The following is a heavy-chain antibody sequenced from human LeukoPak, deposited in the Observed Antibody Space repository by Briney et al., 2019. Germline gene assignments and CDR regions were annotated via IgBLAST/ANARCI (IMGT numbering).Heavy chain of an antibody. Sequence: GGSLRLSCAASGFTFSSYWMHWVRQAPGKGLVWVSRINSDGSSTSYADSVKGRFTISRDNAKNTLYLQMNSLRAEDTAVYYCARESMVATPYPRYYHYYGMDVWGQGTTVTVSS. V-gene: IGHV3-74*01. J-gene: IGHJ6*02. CDR2: INSDGSST. CDR1: GFTFSSYW. D-gene: IGHD5-12*01. CDR3: ARESMVATPYPRYYHYYGMDV.